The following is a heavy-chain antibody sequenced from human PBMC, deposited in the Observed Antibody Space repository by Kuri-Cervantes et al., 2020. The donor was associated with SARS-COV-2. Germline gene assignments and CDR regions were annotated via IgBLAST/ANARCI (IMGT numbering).Heavy chain of an antibody. Sequence: GESLKISCAASGFTFSSYVMHWVRQAPGKGLEWVAVISYDGSNKYYADSVKGRFTISRDNSKNTLYLQMNSLRAEDTAVYYCARDHDITMVQGVYFDYWGQGTLVTVSS. D-gene: IGHD3-10*01. CDR3: ARDHDITMVQGVYFDY. J-gene: IGHJ4*02. CDR1: GFTFSSYV. V-gene: IGHV3-30-3*01. CDR2: ISYDGSNK.